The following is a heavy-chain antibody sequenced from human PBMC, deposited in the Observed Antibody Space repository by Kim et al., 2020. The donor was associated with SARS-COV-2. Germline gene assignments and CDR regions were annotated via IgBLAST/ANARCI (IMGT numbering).Heavy chain of an antibody. CDR3: ASYSSGYSDY. J-gene: IGHJ4*02. Sequence: STNYKPSLKSRVTISVDTSKNQFSLKLSSVTAANTAVYYCASYSSGYSDYWGQGTLVTVSS. D-gene: IGHD3-22*01. CDR2: ST. V-gene: IGHV4-59*01.